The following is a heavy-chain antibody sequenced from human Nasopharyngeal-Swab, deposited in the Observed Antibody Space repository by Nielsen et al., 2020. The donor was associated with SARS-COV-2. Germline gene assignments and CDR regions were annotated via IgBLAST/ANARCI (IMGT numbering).Heavy chain of an antibody. CDR1: GYDFYGYW. V-gene: IGHV5-51*01. Sequence: GESLKISCKASGYDFYGYWIGWVRQMPGQGLEWVGIIYPDDYRTRYSPSFQGQVTISADKSISTAFLQWSSLKASDTAIYFCARFSGPTFPKNWFDPWGQGTLVTVPS. D-gene: IGHD5-12*01. CDR2: IYPDDYRT. CDR3: ARFSGPTFPKNWFDP. J-gene: IGHJ5*02.